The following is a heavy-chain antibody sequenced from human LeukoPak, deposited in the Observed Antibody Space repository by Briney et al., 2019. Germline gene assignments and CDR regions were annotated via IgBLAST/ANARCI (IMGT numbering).Heavy chain of an antibody. V-gene: IGHV1-46*01. Sequence: WASVKVSCTASGYIFTTYYMHWVRQAPGQGLEWMGIINPSGGSATYAQKFQGRVTVTRDTSTNTVYMELSSLRSEDTAVYYCAREPHGDYTVNWFDPWGQGTLVTVSS. CDR1: GYIFTTYY. CDR3: AREPHGDYTVNWFDP. CDR2: INPSGGSA. J-gene: IGHJ5*02. D-gene: IGHD4-17*01.